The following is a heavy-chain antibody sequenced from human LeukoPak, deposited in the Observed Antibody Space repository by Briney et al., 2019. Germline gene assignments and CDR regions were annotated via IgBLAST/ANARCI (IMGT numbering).Heavy chain of an antibody. D-gene: IGHD3-9*01. V-gene: IGHV1-18*01. CDR3: ARVGPDDILTGYYRRYYFDY. CDR1: GYTFTSYG. CDR2: ISAYNGNT. J-gene: IGHJ4*02. Sequence: ASVKVSCKASGYTFTSYGISWVRQAPGQGLEWMGWISAYNGNTNYAQKLQGRVTMTTDTSTSTAYMELRSLRSDDTAVYYCARVGPDDILTGYYRRYYFDYWGQGTLVTVSS.